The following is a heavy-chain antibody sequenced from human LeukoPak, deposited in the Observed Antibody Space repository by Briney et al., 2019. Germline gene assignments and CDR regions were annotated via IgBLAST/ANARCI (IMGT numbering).Heavy chain of an antibody. CDR1: GFAFSTYW. Sequence: GGSVRLSCAASGFAFSTYWMHWVRQAPGKGLEWVSRINPDGITTTYADSVKGRFTISRDNAKNTLFLQMNSLRAEDTAVYYCARDYYYGMDVWGQGATITVSS. V-gene: IGHV3-74*01. CDR2: INPDGITT. J-gene: IGHJ6*02. CDR3: ARDYYYGMDV.